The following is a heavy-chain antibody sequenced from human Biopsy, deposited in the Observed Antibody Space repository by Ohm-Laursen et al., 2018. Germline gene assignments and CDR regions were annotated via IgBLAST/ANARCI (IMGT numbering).Heavy chain of an antibody. Sequence: SVKVSCNASSYTFTDYNIHWMRQAPGQGLEWLGYINCKTGATNYAQKFQGTVPMTRGTSISTAYLALGSLRSADTAIYYCARDPLNGHKHFDYWGQGSLATVSS. CDR2: INCKTGAT. J-gene: IGHJ4*02. CDR3: ARDPLNGHKHFDY. V-gene: IGHV1-2*02. CDR1: SYTFTDYN. D-gene: IGHD2-21*01.